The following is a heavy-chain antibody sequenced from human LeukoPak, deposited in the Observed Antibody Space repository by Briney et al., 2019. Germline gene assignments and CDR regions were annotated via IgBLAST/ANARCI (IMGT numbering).Heavy chain of an antibody. D-gene: IGHD6-6*01. Sequence: GASVKVSCKASGYTFTSYGISWVRLAPGQGLEWMGWISAYNGNTNYAQKLQGRVTMTTDTSTSTAYMELRSLRSDDTAVYYCARAHSSSSRLSAFDIWGQGTMVTVSS. J-gene: IGHJ3*02. V-gene: IGHV1-18*01. CDR2: ISAYNGNT. CDR1: GYTFTSYG. CDR3: ARAHSSSSRLSAFDI.